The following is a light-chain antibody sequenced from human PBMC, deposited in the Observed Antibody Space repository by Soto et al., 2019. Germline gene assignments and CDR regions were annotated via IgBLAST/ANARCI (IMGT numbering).Light chain of an antibody. CDR1: SSDVGSYNL. CDR3: CSYAGSSTDVV. V-gene: IGLV2-23*01. J-gene: IGLJ2*01. Sequence: QSALTQPASVSGSPGQSITISCTGTSSDVGSYNLVSWYQQHPGKAPKLMICEGSKRPSGVSNRFSGSKSGNTASLTISGLQAEDEADYYCCSYAGSSTDVVFGGGTQLTVL. CDR2: EGS.